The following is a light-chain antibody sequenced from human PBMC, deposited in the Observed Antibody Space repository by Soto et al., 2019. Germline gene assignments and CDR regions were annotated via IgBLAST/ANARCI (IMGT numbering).Light chain of an antibody. Sequence: DIQMTQSPSSLSASLGDRFTISCLASQSISSYLNWYQQKPGKAPKLLIYAASSLQSGVPSRFSGSGSGTDFTLTISSLQPEDFATYYCQQSYSTPLTFGGGTKVDI. V-gene: IGKV1-39*01. CDR2: AAS. J-gene: IGKJ4*01. CDR3: QQSYSTPLT. CDR1: QSISSY.